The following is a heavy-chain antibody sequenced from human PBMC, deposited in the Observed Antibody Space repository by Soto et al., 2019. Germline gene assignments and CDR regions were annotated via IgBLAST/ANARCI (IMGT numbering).Heavy chain of an antibody. CDR2: IYYNGNT. Sequence: QVQLQESGPGLVKPSETLSLTCTVSGGSISNHNWSWIWQPPGKGLEWIGYIYYNGNTNYNPSLKSRVTMSVDTSKNQISLKLSSVTAADTAVYYCTRANWYSEYWGQGTLVTVSS. CDR1: GGSISNHN. J-gene: IGHJ4*02. V-gene: IGHV4-59*11. D-gene: IGHD7-27*01. CDR3: TRANWYSEY.